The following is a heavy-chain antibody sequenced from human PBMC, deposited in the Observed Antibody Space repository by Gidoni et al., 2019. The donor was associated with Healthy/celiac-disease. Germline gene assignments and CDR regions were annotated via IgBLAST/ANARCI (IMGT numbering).Heavy chain of an antibody. CDR1: GSTVSSHY. J-gene: IGHJ4*02. Sequence: EVQLVETGGGLIQHGGSLRLSCAASGSTVSSHYMSWVRQAPGKGLEWVSVIYSGGSTYYADSVKGPFTISRYNSKNTRYLQMNSLRAEVTAVYYCARGATTVSPRIDYWGQGTLVTVSS. V-gene: IGHV3-53*02. CDR2: IYSGGST. CDR3: ARGATTVSPRIDY. D-gene: IGHD4-17*01.